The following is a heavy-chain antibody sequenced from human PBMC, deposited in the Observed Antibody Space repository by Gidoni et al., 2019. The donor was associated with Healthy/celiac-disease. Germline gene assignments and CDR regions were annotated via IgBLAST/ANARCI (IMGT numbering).Heavy chain of an antibody. CDR1: GFTFSSSA. V-gene: IGHV3-23*01. D-gene: IGHD3-10*01. J-gene: IGHJ4*02. CDR3: AKDRGLLLWFGELSVIDY. CDR2: ISGSGGST. Sequence: EVQLLESGGGLVQPGGSLRLSCSASGFTFSSSAMSWVRQAPGKGLEWVSAISGSGGSTYYADSVKGRFTISRDKSKNTLYLQMNSLRAEDTAVYYCAKDRGLLLWFGELSVIDYWGQGTLVTVSS.